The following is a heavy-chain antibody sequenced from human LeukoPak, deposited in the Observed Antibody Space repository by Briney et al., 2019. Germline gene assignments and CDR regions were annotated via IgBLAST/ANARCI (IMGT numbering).Heavy chain of an antibody. J-gene: IGHJ4*02. CDR1: GGSLTGYY. Sequence: SETLSLTCIVSGGSLTGYYWNWIRQPPGKGLDWIGFINYSGNTIYNPSLKSRVTMSVDTSKNQISLKMKSVTAADTAVYYCARGIRGSCFDFWGQGALVTVSS. V-gene: IGHV4-59*01. CDR2: INYSGNT. D-gene: IGHD6-13*01. CDR3: ARGIRGSCFDF.